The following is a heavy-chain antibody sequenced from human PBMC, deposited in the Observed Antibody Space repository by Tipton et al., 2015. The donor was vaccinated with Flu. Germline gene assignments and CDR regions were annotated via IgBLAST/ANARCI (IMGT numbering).Heavy chain of an antibody. Sequence: VQLVQSGGGLVQPGGSLRLSCAASGFTFSNYWMSWVRQAPGKGLEWVANIKEDGSEQYYVDSVKGRFTISRDNAKNSVFLQMNSLTAEDTAVYYCARAVTTDSWGQGTLVTVSS. CDR3: ARAVTTDS. CDR2: IKEDGSEQ. CDR1: GFTFSNYW. V-gene: IGHV3-7*01. J-gene: IGHJ4*02. D-gene: IGHD4-17*01.